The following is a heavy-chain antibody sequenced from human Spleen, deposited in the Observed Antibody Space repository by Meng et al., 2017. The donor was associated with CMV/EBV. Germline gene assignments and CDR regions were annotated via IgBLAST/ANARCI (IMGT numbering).Heavy chain of an antibody. J-gene: IGHJ6*02. CDR2: IRYDGSNK. CDR1: GFTFTNYN. V-gene: IGHV3-30*02. Sequence: GESLKISCAASGFTFTNYNMHWVRQAPGKGLEWVAFIRYDGSNKYYADSVKGRFTISRDNSKNTLYLQMNSLRAEDTAVYYCAKDMPPGDFWSGYPPEGGMDVWGQGTTVTVSS. CDR3: AKDMPPGDFWSGYPPEGGMDV. D-gene: IGHD3-3*01.